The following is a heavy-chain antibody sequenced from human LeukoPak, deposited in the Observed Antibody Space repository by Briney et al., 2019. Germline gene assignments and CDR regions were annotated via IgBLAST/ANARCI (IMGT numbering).Heavy chain of an antibody. D-gene: IGHD1-26*01. Sequence: GGSLRLSCAASGFTFSSYSMNWVRQAPGKGLEWVSYISSSSSTIYYADSVKGRFTISRDNAKNSLYLQMNSLRAEDTAVYYCARDAARRPPPFSLVGRKWEPQGSYYMDVWGKGTTVTVSS. CDR2: ISSSSSTI. CDR1: GFTFSSYS. J-gene: IGHJ6*03. V-gene: IGHV3-48*01. CDR3: ARDAARRPPPFSLVGRKWEPQGSYYMDV.